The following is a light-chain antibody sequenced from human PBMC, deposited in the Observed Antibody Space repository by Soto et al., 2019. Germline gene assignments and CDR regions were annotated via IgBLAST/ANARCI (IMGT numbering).Light chain of an antibody. V-gene: IGLV7-46*01. CDR1: TGPVTGGHY. CDR2: DTS. CDR3: LLTYSGASYV. Sequence: QAVVIQEPSLTVSPGGTVTLTCGSSTGPVTGGHYPYWIQQKPGQAPRTLIYDTSNKHSWTPARFSGSLLGGKAALTLSGAQPEDEAEYYCLLTYSGASYVFGTGTKLTVL. J-gene: IGLJ1*01.